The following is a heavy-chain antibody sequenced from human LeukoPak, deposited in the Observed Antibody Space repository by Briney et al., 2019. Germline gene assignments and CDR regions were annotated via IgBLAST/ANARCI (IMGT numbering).Heavy chain of an antibody. V-gene: IGHV4-59*01. J-gene: IGHJ4*02. Sequence: SETLSLTCTVSGGSISSYYWSWIRQPPGKGLEWIWYIYYSGSTNYNPSPKSRVTISVDTSKNQFSLKLSSVTAADTAVYYCARGMRTTVTTALGYWGQGTLVTVSS. D-gene: IGHD4-17*01. CDR1: GGSISSYY. CDR2: IYYSGST. CDR3: ARGMRTTVTTALGY.